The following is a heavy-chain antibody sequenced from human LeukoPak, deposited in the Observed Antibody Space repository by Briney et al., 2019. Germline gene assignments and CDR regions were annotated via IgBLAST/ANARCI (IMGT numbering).Heavy chain of an antibody. V-gene: IGHV1-2*02. CDR1: GYTFTGYY. J-gene: IGHJ4*02. Sequence: ASVKVSCKASGYTFTGYYMHWVRQAPGQGLEWMGWINPNSGGTNYAQKFQGGVTMTRDTSISTAYMELSRLRSDDTAVYYCARDDPSIVRGVIIELFDYWGQGTLVTVSS. D-gene: IGHD3-10*01. CDR2: INPNSGGT. CDR3: ARDDPSIVRGVIIELFDY.